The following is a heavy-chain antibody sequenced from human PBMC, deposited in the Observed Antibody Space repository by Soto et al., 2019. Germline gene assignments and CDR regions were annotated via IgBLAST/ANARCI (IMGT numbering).Heavy chain of an antibody. J-gene: IGHJ5*02. V-gene: IGHV1-69*08. CDR1: GGTFSSYT. CDR2: IIPILGIA. D-gene: IGHD4-17*01. CDR3: ARDRYGYYVGWFDP. Sequence: QVQLVQSGAEVKKPGSSVKVSCKASGGTFSSYTISWVRQAPGQGLEWMGRIIPILGIANYAQKFQGRVTITADKSTSTAYMELSSLRSEDTAVYYCARDRYGYYVGWFDPWGQGTLVTVAS.